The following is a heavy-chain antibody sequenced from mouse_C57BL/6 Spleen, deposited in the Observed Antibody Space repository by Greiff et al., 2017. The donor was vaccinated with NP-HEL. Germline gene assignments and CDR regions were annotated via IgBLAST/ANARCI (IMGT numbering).Heavy chain of an antibody. V-gene: IGHV1-4*01. CDR2: INPSSGYT. D-gene: IGHD2-1*01. CDR1: GYTFTSYT. Sequence: VKLLESGAELARPGASVKMSCKASGYTFTSYTMHWVKQRPGQGLEWIGYINPSSGYTKYNQKFKDKATLTADTSSSTAYRRRDSLTSDDSADYSGARAGGNSYYYAMDYWGQGTSVTVSS. CDR3: ARAGGNSYYYAMDY. J-gene: IGHJ4*01.